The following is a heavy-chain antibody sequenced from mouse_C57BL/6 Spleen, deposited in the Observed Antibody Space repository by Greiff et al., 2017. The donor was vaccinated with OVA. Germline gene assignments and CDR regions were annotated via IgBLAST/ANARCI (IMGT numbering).Heavy chain of an antibody. Sequence: EVQRVESGGGLVQPGGSLSLSCAASGFTFTDYYMSWVRQPPGKALEWLGFIGNKANGYTTEYSASVKGRFTISRDNSQSILYLQMNALRAEDSATYYCARARGYGNYGNFDVWGTGTTVTVSS. CDR2: IGNKANGYTT. D-gene: IGHD2-10*02. CDR1: GFTFTDYY. J-gene: IGHJ1*03. CDR3: ARARGYGNYGNFDV. V-gene: IGHV7-3*01.